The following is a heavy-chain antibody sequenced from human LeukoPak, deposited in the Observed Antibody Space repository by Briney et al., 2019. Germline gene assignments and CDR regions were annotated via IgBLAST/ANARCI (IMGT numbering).Heavy chain of an antibody. CDR1: GFTFSNYA. V-gene: IGHV3-30*02. Sequence: PGGSLRLSCAASGFTFSNYAIHWVRQAPGKGLEWVAFIRYDGSNKYYADSVKGRFTISRDNSKNTLYLQMNSLRAEDTAVYYCAKVRSSSSWGGLDYWGQGTLVTVSS. J-gene: IGHJ4*02. CDR3: AKVRSSSSWGGLDY. D-gene: IGHD6-6*01. CDR2: IRYDGSNK.